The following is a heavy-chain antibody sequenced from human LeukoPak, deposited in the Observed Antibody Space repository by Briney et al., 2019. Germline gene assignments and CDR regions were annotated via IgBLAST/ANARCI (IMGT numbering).Heavy chain of an antibody. J-gene: IGHJ2*01. CDR3: ARLGYCSGGSCGIWYFDL. V-gene: IGHV4-59*08. Sequence: SETLSLTCTVSGGSISSYYWSWIRQPPGKGLEWIGYIYYSGSTNYNPSLKSRVTISVDTSKNQFSLKLSSVTAADTAVYYCARLGYCSGGSCGIWYFDLWGRGTLVTVSS. CDR2: IYYSGST. D-gene: IGHD2-15*01. CDR1: GGSISSYY.